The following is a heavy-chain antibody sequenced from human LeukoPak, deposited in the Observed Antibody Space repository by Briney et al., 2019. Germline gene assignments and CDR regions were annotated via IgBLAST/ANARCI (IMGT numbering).Heavy chain of an antibody. D-gene: IGHD4-17*01. Sequence: ASVNVSCKASGGTFSSYAISWVRQAPGQGLEWMGRIIPILGIANYAQKFQGRVTITADKSTSTAYMELSSLRSEDTAVYYCARDIPVTPGAFDIWGQGTMVTVSS. CDR2: IIPILGIA. CDR3: ARDIPVTPGAFDI. J-gene: IGHJ3*02. CDR1: GGTFSSYA. V-gene: IGHV1-69*04.